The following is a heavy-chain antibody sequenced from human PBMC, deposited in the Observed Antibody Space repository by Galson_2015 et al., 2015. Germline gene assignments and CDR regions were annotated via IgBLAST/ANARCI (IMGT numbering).Heavy chain of an antibody. Sequence: SLRLSCAASGFTFTNYAMTWVRQAPGKGLEWVSSISGSGSSTYYADSVKGRFTISRDNSKNTLNLQMNSLRVEDTAVYYCAKSRVRSDYWGQGTLVTVSS. CDR3: AKSRVRSDY. D-gene: IGHD2-2*01. CDR1: GFTFTNYA. J-gene: IGHJ4*02. V-gene: IGHV3-23*01. CDR2: ISGSGSST.